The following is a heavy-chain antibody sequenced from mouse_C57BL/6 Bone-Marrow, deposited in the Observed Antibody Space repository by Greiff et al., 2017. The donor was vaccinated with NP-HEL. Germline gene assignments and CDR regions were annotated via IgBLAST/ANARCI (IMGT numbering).Heavy chain of an antibody. CDR1: GYTFTSYW. D-gene: IGHD1-1*01. V-gene: IGHV1-52*01. Sequence: VQLQQPGAELVRPGSSVKLSCKASGYTFTSYWMHWVKQRPIQGLEWIGNIDPSDSETHYNQKFKDKATLTVDKSSSTAYMQLSSLTSEDSAVYYCAREGYGSSYYWYFDVWGTGTTVTVSS. CDR2: IDPSDSET. CDR3: AREGYGSSYYWYFDV. J-gene: IGHJ1*03.